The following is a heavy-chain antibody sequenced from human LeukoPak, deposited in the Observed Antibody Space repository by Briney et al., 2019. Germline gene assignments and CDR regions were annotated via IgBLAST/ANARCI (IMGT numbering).Heavy chain of an antibody. CDR2: ISAYNGNT. V-gene: IGHV1-18*01. CDR1: GYTFTSYG. D-gene: IGHD3-22*01. J-gene: IGHJ4*02. Sequence: ASVKVSCKASGYTFTSYGISWVRQAPGQGLEGMGWISAYNGNTNYAQKLQGRVTMTTDTSTSTAYMELRSLRSDDTAVYYCATVASVDSSGYYFYYWGQGTLVTVSS. CDR3: ATVASVDSSGYYFYY.